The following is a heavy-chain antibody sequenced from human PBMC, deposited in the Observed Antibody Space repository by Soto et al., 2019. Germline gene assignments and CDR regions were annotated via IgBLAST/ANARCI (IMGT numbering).Heavy chain of an antibody. V-gene: IGHV4-39*01. D-gene: IGHD2-21*02. CDR1: GGSISSSSYY. Sequence: ETLSLTCTVSGGSISSSSYYWGWIRQPPGKGLEWIGSIYYSGSTYYNPSLKSRVTISVDTSKNQFSLKLSSVTAADTAVYYCARRGVVVTATTQFDYWGQGTLVTAPQ. CDR2: IYYSGST. CDR3: ARRGVVVTATTQFDY. J-gene: IGHJ4*02.